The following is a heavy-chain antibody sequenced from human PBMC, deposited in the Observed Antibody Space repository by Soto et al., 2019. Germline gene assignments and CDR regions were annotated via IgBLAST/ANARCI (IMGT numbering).Heavy chain of an antibody. V-gene: IGHV3-23*01. Sequence: EVQLLESGGDLVQPGGSLRLSCAASGFIFSNYAMTWVRQAPGKGPEWVSTFTSGGSTYYRDTVKGRFTISRDNSKNNLKLQINSLRAEDTAVYYCASTDKYNYHSSGRANRFDYWGQGTLVTVSS. CDR1: GFIFSNYA. D-gene: IGHD3-22*01. CDR2: FTSGGST. J-gene: IGHJ4*02. CDR3: ASTDKYNYHSSGRANRFDY.